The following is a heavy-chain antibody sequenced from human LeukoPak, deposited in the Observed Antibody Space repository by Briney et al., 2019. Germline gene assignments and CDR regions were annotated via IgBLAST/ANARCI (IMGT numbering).Heavy chain of an antibody. D-gene: IGHD6-13*01. CDR1: GGSFSGYY. Sequence: SETLSLTYAVYGGSFSGYYWSWIRQVPGKGPEWIGEIDHSGRTNANSSLKSRVTISVDMSKNQFSLRLNSVTAADTAVYYCARKSIVSSGRKPYDYWDQGALVTVSS. J-gene: IGHJ4*02. CDR3: ARKSIVSSGRKPYDY. CDR2: IDHSGRT. V-gene: IGHV4-34*01.